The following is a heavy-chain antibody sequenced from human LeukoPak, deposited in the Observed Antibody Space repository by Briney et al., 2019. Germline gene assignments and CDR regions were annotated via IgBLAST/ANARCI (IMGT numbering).Heavy chain of an antibody. CDR1: GFTFSGYS. CDR2: IRSSGYPR. Sequence: GGSLRLSCAASGFTFSGYSINWVRQAPVKGLEWVSYIRSSGYPRHYPDSVKGRFTIYRDNAKRSVYLQMNSLRDADTAVYYCVRDPDALDYWGQGTLVTVSS. V-gene: IGHV3-48*02. CDR3: VRDPDALDY. J-gene: IGHJ4*02.